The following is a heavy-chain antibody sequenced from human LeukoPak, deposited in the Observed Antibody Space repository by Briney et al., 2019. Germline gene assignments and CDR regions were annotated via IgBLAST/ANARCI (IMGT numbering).Heavy chain of an antibody. D-gene: IGHD3-3*01. J-gene: IGHJ5*02. CDR2: IIPIFGTA. Sequence: ASVKVSCKASGGTFSSYAISWVRLAPGQGLEWMGGIIPIFGTANYAQKFQGRVTITADESTSTAYMELSSLRSEDTAVYYCARENYDFWSGRGRFDPWGQGTLVTVSS. CDR1: GGTFSSYA. V-gene: IGHV1-69*13. CDR3: ARENYDFWSGRGRFDP.